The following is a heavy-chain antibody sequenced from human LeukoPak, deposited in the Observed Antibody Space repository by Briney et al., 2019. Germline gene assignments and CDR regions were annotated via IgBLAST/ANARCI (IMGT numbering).Heavy chain of an antibody. CDR3: ARVLGYCSSTSCRPSTVDY. Sequence: KPSETLSLTCTVSGGSISSYYWSWIRQPPGKGLEWIGYIYYSGSTNYNPSLKSRVTISVDTSKNQFSLKLSSVTAADTAVHYCARVLGYCSSTSCRPSTVDYWGQGTLVTVSS. D-gene: IGHD2-2*01. V-gene: IGHV4-59*01. CDR2: IYYSGST. J-gene: IGHJ4*02. CDR1: GGSISSYY.